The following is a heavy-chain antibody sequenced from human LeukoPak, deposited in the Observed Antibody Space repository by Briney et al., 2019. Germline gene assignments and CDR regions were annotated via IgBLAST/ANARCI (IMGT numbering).Heavy chain of an antibody. V-gene: IGHV4-61*02. CDR2: IYTSGST. D-gene: IGHD2-15*01. Sequence: SQTLSLTCAVSGGSIRSGRYYWSWIRQPAGKGLEWIGRIYTSGSTNYNPSLNSRVTISVDTSKNQSSLKLSSVTAADTAVYYCARLDCSGGSCPFDYWGQGTLVTVSS. CDR3: ARLDCSGGSCPFDY. J-gene: IGHJ4*02. CDR1: GGSIRSGRYY.